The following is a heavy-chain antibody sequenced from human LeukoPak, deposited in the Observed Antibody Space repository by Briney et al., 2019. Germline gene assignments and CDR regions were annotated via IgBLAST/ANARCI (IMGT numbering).Heavy chain of an antibody. CDR1: GFTFSSYA. CDR2: ISYDGSNK. D-gene: IGHD6-13*01. J-gene: IGHJ3*02. CDR3: ARDFLWLPPIAAAVRGAFDI. V-gene: IGHV3-30-3*01. Sequence: GGSLRLSCAASGFTFSSYAMHWVRQAPGKGLEWVAVISYDGSNKYYADSVKGRFTISRDNSKNTLYLQMNSLRAEDTAVYYCARDFLWLPPIAAAVRGAFDIWGQGTMVTVSS.